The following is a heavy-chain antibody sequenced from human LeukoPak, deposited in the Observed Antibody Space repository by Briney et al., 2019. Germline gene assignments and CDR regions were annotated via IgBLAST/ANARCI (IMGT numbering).Heavy chain of an antibody. J-gene: IGHJ3*02. CDR2: ISGSGGST. D-gene: IGHD4-17*01. Sequence: GGSLRLSCAASGFTFSSYGMSWVRQAPGKGLEWVSAISGSGGSTYYADSVKGRFTISRDNSKNTLYLQMNSLRAEDTAVYYCAKDALDYGDYVGAFDIWGQGTMVTVSS. CDR1: GFTFSSYG. V-gene: IGHV3-23*01. CDR3: AKDALDYGDYVGAFDI.